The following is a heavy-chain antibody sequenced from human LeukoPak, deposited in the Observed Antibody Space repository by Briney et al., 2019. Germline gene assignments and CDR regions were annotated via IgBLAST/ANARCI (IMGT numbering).Heavy chain of an antibody. CDR1: GGTFSSYA. D-gene: IGHD3-3*01. CDR3: ARAPQAPYYDFWSGHSDAFDI. V-gene: IGHV1-69*05. CDR2: IIPIFGTA. J-gene: IGHJ3*02. Sequence: SVKVSCKASGGTFSSYAISWVRQAPGQGLEWMGRIIPIFGTANYAQKFQGRVTITTDESTSTAYMELSSLRSEDTAVYYCARAPQAPYYDFWSGHSDAFDIWGQGTMVTVSS.